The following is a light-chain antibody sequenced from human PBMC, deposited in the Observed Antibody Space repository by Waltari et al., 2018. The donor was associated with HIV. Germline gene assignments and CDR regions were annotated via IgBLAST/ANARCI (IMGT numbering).Light chain of an antibody. J-gene: IGKJ4*01. V-gene: IGKV2D-29*01. CDR1: QSLLHIDGQTY. CDR3: MQTIQFPLT. Sequence: DIVLTQTPLSLSVTPGQPASISCKSSQSLLHIDGQTYLYWYLQKPGQPPQALIYEVSNRFFWVSDRFSGSGSGTDFTLKISRVEAEDVGVYYCMQTIQFPLTFGGGTKVEIK. CDR2: EVS.